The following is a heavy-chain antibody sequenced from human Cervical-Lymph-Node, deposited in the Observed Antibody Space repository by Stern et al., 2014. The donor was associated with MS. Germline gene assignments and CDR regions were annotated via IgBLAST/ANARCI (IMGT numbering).Heavy chain of an antibody. V-gene: IGHV1-69*01. J-gene: IGHJ4*02. CDR3: ASRSGYSYGFWY. Sequence: QVQLGQSGAEVKKPGSSVKVSCKASGDTFSSYAISWARQAPGQGLEWMEGIIPRFGTATYAQNSQGRCKITADESTSTAYMELSSLRSEDTAVYYCASRSGYSYGFWYWGQGTLVTVSS. CDR2: IIPRFGTA. CDR1: GDTFSSYA. D-gene: IGHD5-18*01.